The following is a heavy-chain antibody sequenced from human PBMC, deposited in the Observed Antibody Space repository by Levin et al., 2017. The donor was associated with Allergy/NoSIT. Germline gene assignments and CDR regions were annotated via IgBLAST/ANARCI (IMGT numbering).Heavy chain of an antibody. CDR1: GFTFSKYS. Sequence: GESLKISCAASGFTFSKYSMNWVRQAPGKGLEWVSAVTSSSSYTYYADSVKGRFTISRDNAKNSLSLQMNSMSAEDTAVYYCARGDDYGDWDYWGQGTLVIVSS. V-gene: IGHV3-21*01. D-gene: IGHD4-17*01. J-gene: IGHJ4*02. CDR3: ARGDDYGDWDY. CDR2: VTSSSSYT.